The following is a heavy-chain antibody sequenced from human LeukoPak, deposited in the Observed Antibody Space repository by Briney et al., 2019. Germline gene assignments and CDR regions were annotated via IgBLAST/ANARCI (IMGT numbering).Heavy chain of an antibody. V-gene: IGHV3-20*04. CDR2: INWNGGST. J-gene: IGHJ5*02. CDR3: ARDLNYDILTVET. CDR1: GFTFSSYA. Sequence: GGSLRLSCAASGFTFSSYAMSWVRQAPGKGLEWVSGINWNGGSTGYADSVKGRFTISRDNAKNSLYLQMNSLRAEDTALYYCARDLNYDILTVETWGQGTLVTVSS. D-gene: IGHD3-9*01.